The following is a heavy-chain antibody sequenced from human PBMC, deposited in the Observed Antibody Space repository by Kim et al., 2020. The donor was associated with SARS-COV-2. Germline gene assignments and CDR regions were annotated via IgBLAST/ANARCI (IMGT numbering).Heavy chain of an antibody. J-gene: IGHJ3*02. CDR3: ARHVTYRTGTGLDAFDI. D-gene: IGHD1-1*01. V-gene: IGHV4-39*01. Sequence: LKSRVTISVDTSKNQFSLKLSSVTAADTAVYYCARHVTYRTGTGLDAFDIWGQGTMVTVSS.